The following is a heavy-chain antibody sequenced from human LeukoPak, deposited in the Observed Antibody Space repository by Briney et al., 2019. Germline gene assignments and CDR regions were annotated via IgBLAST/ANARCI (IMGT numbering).Heavy chain of an antibody. Sequence: ASVKVSCKASGYTFSSCAINWVRQAPGQGLEYMGRIDTKTGNPTYAQGFTGRFVFSLDTPVSTAYLQISSLKAEDTAVYYCAIHPSDSSGYLSYWGQGALVTVSS. CDR2: IDTKTGNP. V-gene: IGHV7-4-1*02. J-gene: IGHJ4*02. CDR3: AIHPSDSSGYLSY. D-gene: IGHD3-22*01. CDR1: GYTFSSCA.